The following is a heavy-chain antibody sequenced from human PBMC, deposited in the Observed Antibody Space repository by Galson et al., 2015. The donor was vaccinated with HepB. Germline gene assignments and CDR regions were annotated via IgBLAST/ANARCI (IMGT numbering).Heavy chain of an antibody. CDR1: GFTFGSYS. CDR2: ISSSSSTI. CDR3: ARDRSYMTATPYYFDY. J-gene: IGHJ4*02. V-gene: IGHV3-48*02. Sequence: SLRLSCAASGFTFGSYSMNWVRQAPGKGLEWVSYISSSSSTIYYADSVKGRFTISRDNAKNSLYLQMNSLRDEDTAVYYCARDRSYMTATPYYFDYWGQGTLVTVSS. D-gene: IGHD2-21*02.